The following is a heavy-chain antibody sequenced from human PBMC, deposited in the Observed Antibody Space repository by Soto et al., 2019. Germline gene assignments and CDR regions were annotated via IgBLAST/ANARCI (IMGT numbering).Heavy chain of an antibody. CDR2: IKSKTDGGTT. CDR3: TADGPRWGDY. J-gene: IGHJ4*02. D-gene: IGHD1-26*01. CDR1: GFTFSNAW. V-gene: IGHV3-15*01. Sequence: EVQLVESGGGLVQPGGSLRLSCAASGFTFSNAWMSWVRQAPGKGLEWVGRIKSKTDGGTTDYAAPVKGRFTISIADSKTTRHLQMTSLKTEDTAVYYCTADGPRWGDYWGQGPLVTVSS.